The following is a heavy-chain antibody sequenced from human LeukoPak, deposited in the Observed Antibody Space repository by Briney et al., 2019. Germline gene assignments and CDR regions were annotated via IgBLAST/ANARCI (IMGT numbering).Heavy chain of an antibody. CDR3: ARRAGAYSHLYDH. V-gene: IGHV3-53*01. CDR2: IYSDNT. Sequence: PGGSLRLSCTVSGFTVSSNSMSWVRQAPGKGLEWVSFIYSDNTHYSDSVKGRFTISRDNSKNTLDLQMHSLRAEDTVVYYCARRAGAYSHLYDHWGQGTLVTVSS. CDR1: GFTVSSNS. J-gene: IGHJ4*02. D-gene: IGHD4/OR15-4a*01.